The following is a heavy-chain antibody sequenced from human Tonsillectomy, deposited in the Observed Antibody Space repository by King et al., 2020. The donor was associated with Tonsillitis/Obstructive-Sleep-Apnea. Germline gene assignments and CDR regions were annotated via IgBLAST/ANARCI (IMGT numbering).Heavy chain of an antibody. CDR2: LNQDGGVK. D-gene: IGHD1-14*01. J-gene: IGHJ4*02. CDR1: GFTFSTYW. CDR3: ARLRDSGTTYDF. V-gene: IGHV3-7*01. Sequence: VQLVESGGDLVQPGGSLRLSCAASGFTFSTYWMSWVRQAPGKGLEWVATLNQDGGVKHYVDSLKGRFTVSRDNAENSLYLQMNSLRVDETAVYYCARLRDSGTTYDFWGQGALVTVSS.